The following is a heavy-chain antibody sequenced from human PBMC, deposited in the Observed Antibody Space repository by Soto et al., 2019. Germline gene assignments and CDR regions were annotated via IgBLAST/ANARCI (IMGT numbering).Heavy chain of an antibody. Sequence: EVQLVESGGGLVQPGRSLRLSCAASGFTFDDYAMHWVRQAPGKGLEWVSGISWNSGSIGYADSVKGRFTISRDNAKNSLYLQMNSLRAEDTALYYCAKDNRAYYDSSGCFDYWGQETLVTVSS. CDR1: GFTFDDYA. J-gene: IGHJ4*02. CDR3: AKDNRAYYDSSGCFDY. CDR2: ISWNSGSI. V-gene: IGHV3-9*01. D-gene: IGHD3-22*01.